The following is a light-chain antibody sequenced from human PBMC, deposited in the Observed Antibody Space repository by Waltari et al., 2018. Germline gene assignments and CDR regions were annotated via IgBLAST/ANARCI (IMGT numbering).Light chain of an antibody. CDR2: EVS. J-gene: IGLJ1*01. V-gene: IGLV2-23*02. CDR1: SSDAGNYNL. Sequence: QSALTQPASVSGSPGQSITISCTGTSSDAGNYNLVSWYQQHPGKAPKLMIYEVSQRPSGVSTRFSGSKSGNTASLTISGLQPEDETDYYCCSYAGHSTYVFGTGTKVTVL. CDR3: CSYAGHSTYV.